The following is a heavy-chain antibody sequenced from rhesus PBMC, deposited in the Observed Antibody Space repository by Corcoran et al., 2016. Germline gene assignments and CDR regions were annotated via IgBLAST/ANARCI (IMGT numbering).Heavy chain of an antibody. CDR2: VYGSSGST. Sequence: QVQLQESGPGLVKPSETLSRTCVVPGGSIRDNYYWNLIRQSPGKGLEWFGNVYGSSGSTYYNPSLKSRVTTSKDTTKNQFSLKLTSVTAADTAVYYCARDYVLSYWGQGVLVTVSS. D-gene: IGHD2-2*01. J-gene: IGHJ4*01. CDR1: GGSIRDNYY. CDR3: ARDYVLSY. V-gene: IGHV4S9*01.